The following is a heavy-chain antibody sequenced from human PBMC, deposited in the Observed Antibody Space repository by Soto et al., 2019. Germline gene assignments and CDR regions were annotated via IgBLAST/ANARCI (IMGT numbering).Heavy chain of an antibody. V-gene: IGHV3-73*01. Sequence: GWSLRLSCASSVFTFIGSAMHWVRQASGKGLEWVGRIRSKANSYATAYAASVKGRFTISRDDSKNTAYLQMNSLKTEDTAVYYCTSIAAAVHYYYYGMDVWGQGTTVTVSS. CDR1: VFTFIGSA. J-gene: IGHJ6*02. CDR2: IRSKANSYAT. D-gene: IGHD6-13*01. CDR3: TSIAAAVHYYYYGMDV.